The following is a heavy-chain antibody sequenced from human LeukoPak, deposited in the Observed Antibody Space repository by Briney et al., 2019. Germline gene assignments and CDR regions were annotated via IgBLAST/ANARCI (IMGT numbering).Heavy chain of an antibody. Sequence: SETLSLTCTVSGGSIRSTAYYWGWIRQPPGKGLEWIGTIYYSGSTNYDPSLKSRVTISLDMSKNQFSLKLNSVTAADTAMYYCARHPQPFDIWGRGTMVTVSS. CDR1: GGSIRSTAYY. CDR2: IYYSGST. D-gene: IGHD6-13*01. CDR3: ARHPQPFDI. V-gene: IGHV4-39*01. J-gene: IGHJ3*02.